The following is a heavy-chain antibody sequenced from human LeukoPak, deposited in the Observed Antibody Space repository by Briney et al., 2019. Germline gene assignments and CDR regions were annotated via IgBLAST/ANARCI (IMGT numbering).Heavy chain of an antibody. V-gene: IGHV4-39*01. J-gene: IGHJ5*02. CDR2: IYYSGST. CDR3: ARQSTIAAAKIDP. Sequence: SETLSLTCTVSGGSISSGDYYWSWIRQPPGRGLEWIANIYYSGSTYYSPSLKSRVTVSVDTSKNQFSLKLSSVTAADTAIYYCARQSTIAAAKIDPWGQGSLVTVSS. CDR1: GGSISSGDYY. D-gene: IGHD6-25*01.